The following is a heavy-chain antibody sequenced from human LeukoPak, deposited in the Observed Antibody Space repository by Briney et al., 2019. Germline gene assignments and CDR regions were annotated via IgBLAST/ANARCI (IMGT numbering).Heavy chain of an antibody. V-gene: IGHV1-69*13. J-gene: IGHJ4*02. CDR1: GGTFSSYA. D-gene: IGHD6-19*01. Sequence: SVKVSCKASGGTFSSYAISWVRQAPGQGLEWMGGIIPIFGTANYAQKFQGRVTITADESTSTAYMGLSSLRSEDTAVYYCARGTIAVAGIFDYWGQGTLVTVSS. CDR3: ARGTIAVAGIFDY. CDR2: IIPIFGTA.